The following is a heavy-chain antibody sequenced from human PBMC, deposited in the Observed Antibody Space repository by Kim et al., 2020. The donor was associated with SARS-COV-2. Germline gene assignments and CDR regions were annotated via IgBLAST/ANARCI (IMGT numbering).Heavy chain of an antibody. CDR2: IYYSGST. D-gene: IGHD5-18*01. CDR1: GGSISSYY. J-gene: IGHJ5*02. CDR3: ASLPLYSYGPQSSNWFDP. Sequence: SETLSLTCTVSGGSISSYYWSWIRQPPGKGLEWIGYIYYSGSTNYNPSLKSRVTISVDTSKNQFSLKLSSVTAADTAVYYCASLPLYSYGPQSSNWFDPWGQGTLVTVSS. V-gene: IGHV4-59*13.